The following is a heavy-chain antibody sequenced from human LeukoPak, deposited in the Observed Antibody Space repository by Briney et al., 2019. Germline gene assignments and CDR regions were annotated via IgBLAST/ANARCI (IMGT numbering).Heavy chain of an antibody. J-gene: IGHJ4*02. Sequence: PGGPLRLSCAASGFTVITNDMTWVRQAPGKGLEWVSVLYSDGNTKYADSVQGRFTISRDNSKNTLCLEMNSLSPDDTAVYYCARGVEPLAANTLAYWGQGTLVTVSS. D-gene: IGHD1-14*01. V-gene: IGHV3-53*01. CDR3: ARGVEPLAANTLAY. CDR2: LYSDGNT. CDR1: GFTVITND.